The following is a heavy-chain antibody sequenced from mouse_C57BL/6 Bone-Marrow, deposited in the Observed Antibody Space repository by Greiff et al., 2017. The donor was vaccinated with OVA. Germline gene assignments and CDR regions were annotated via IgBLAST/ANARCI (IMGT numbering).Heavy chain of an antibody. CDR1: GYTFTSYW. V-gene: IGHV1-7*01. Sequence: VKLLESGAELAKPGASVKLSCKASGYTFTSYWMHWVKQRPGQGLEWIGYINPSSGYTKYNQKFKDKATLTADKPSSTAYMQLSSLTYEDSAVYYCARFPYDYYAMDYWGQGTSVTVSS. CDR2: INPSSGYT. J-gene: IGHJ4*01. CDR3: ARFPYDYYAMDY.